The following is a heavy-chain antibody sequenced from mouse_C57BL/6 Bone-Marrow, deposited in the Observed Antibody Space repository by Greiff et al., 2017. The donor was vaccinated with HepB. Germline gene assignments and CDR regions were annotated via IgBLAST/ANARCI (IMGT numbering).Heavy chain of an antibody. CDR2: INPSTGGT. CDR3: ARYYYAMDY. CDR1: GYSFTGYY. Sequence: DVKLVESGPELVKPGASVKISCKASGYSFTGYYMNWVKQSPEKSLEWIGEINPSTGGTTYNQKFKAKATLTVDKSSSTAYMQLKSLTSEDSAVYYCARYYYAMDYWGQGTSVTVSS. V-gene: IGHV1-42*01. J-gene: IGHJ4*01.